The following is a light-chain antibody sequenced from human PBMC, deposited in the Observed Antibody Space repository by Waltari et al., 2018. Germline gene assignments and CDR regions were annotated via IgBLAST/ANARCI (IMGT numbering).Light chain of an antibody. CDR3: QAWDFTVV. Sequence: SYELTQPPSVAVSPGQTPSIPRPGEQVGYKSACWYQQKPGQSPVLVIFRDTKRPSGIPDRFSGSKSGNTATLTISGTQAMDEADYYCQAWDFTVVFGGGTKLTVL. J-gene: IGLJ2*01. CDR2: RDT. V-gene: IGLV3-1*01. CDR1: QVGYKS.